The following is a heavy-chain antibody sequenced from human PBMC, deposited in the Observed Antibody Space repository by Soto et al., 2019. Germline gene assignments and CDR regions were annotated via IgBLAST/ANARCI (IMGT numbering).Heavy chain of an antibody. D-gene: IGHD2-21*01. CDR3: IKADIDSIQAAGHFDS. Sequence: EVWLVESGGGLVQPGRSLKLSCAASGFTFENYAMHWDRQPPGKGLEWVSGISWNSGRVAYADSVKGRFTISRDNAKNSLRLQMRSLTTEDTAFYYCIKADIDSIQAAGHFDSWGQGILVSVSS. V-gene: IGHV3-9*01. CDR1: GFTFENYA. J-gene: IGHJ4*02. CDR2: ISWNSGRV.